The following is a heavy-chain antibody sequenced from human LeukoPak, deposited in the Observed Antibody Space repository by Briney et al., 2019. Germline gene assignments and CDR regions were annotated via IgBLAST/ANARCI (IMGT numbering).Heavy chain of an antibody. D-gene: IGHD3-3*01. CDR2: IYYSGST. CDR3: ARVMGRFLEWFDY. V-gene: IGHV4-59*08. J-gene: IGHJ4*02. CDR1: GGSISNYY. Sequence: SETLSLTCTVSGGSISNYYWSWIRQPPEKGLEWIGHIYYSGSTNYNPSLKSRVTISVDTSKNQFSLKLSSVTAADTAVYYCARVMGRFLEWFDYWGQGTLVTVSS.